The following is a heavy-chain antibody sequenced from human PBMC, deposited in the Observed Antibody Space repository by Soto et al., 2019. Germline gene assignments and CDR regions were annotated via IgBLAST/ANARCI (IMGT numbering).Heavy chain of an antibody. CDR3: ARDWGHSSGSEDWFDP. Sequence: VASVKVSCKASGYTFTSYGISWVRQAPGQGLEWMGWISAYNGNTHYAQKLQGRVTMTTDTSTSTAYMELRSLRSDDTAVYYCARDWGHSSGSEDWFDPWGQGTLVTVSS. CDR2: ISAYNGNT. J-gene: IGHJ5*02. D-gene: IGHD6-19*01. CDR1: GYTFTSYG. V-gene: IGHV1-18*01.